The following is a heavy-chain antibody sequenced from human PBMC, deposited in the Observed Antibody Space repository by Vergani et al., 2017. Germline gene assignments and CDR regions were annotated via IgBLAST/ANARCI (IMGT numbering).Heavy chain of an antibody. CDR2: IRYDGSNK. CDR1: GFTFSSYG. J-gene: IGHJ4*02. CDR3: AKDFFSSGWYYFDY. D-gene: IGHD6-19*01. V-gene: IGHV3-30*02. Sequence: QVQLVESGGGVVQPGGSLRLSCAASGFTFSSYGMHWVRQAPGKGLEWVAFIRYDGSNKYYADSVKGRFTISRDNSKNKLYLQMNSLRAEDTAVYYCAKDFFSSGWYYFDYWGQGTLVTVSS.